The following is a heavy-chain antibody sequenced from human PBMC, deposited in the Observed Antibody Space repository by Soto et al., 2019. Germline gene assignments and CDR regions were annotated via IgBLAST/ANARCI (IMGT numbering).Heavy chain of an antibody. Sequence: EVQLVESGGGLVQPGGSLRLSCAASGFTVSSNYMSWVRQAPGKGLEWVSVIYSGGSTYYADSVKGRFTISRDNSKNTLYSQMNSLRAVATAVYYCARSGIAVAGTYYYYGMDVWGQGTTVTVSS. CDR2: IYSGGST. V-gene: IGHV3-66*01. CDR3: ARSGIAVAGTYYYYGMDV. J-gene: IGHJ6*02. D-gene: IGHD6-19*01. CDR1: GFTVSSNY.